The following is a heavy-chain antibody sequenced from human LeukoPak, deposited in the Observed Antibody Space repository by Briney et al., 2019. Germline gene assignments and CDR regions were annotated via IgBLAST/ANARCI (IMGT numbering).Heavy chain of an antibody. J-gene: IGHJ5*02. CDR2: INPSGGST. D-gene: IGHD3-3*01. CDR1: GYTFTSYY. CDR3: ARNGLRGYYDFWSGYYGDGFGVYWFDP. V-gene: IGHV1-46*01. Sequence: GASVKVSCKASGYTFTSYYMHWVRQAPGQGLEWMGIINPSGGSTSYAQKFQGRVTMTRDTSTSTVYMELSSLRSEDTAVYYCARNGLRGYYDFWSGYYGDGFGVYWFDPWGQGTLVTVSS.